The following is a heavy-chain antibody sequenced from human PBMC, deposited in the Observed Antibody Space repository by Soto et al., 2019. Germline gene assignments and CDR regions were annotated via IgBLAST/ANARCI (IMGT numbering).Heavy chain of an antibody. CDR1: GGSISSYY. V-gene: IGHV4-59*01. J-gene: IGHJ3*02. D-gene: IGHD4-17*01. CDR2: IYYSGST. CDR3: AAGVDYGDYGTNAFDI. Sequence: SETLSLTCTVSGGSISSYYWSWIRQPPGKGLEWIGYIYYSGSTNYNPSLKSRVTISVDTSKNQFSLKLSSVTAADTAVYYCAAGVDYGDYGTNAFDIWGQGTMVTVSS.